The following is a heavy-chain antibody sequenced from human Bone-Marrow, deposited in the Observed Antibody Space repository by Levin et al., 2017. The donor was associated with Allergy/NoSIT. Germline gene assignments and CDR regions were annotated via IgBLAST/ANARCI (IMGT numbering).Heavy chain of an antibody. D-gene: IGHD6-13*01. Sequence: SQTLSLTCAVYGGSFRGYYWSWIRQPPGKGLEWIGEINHSGSTNYNPSLKSRVTISVDTSKNQFSLKLSSVTAADTAVYYCARGLGRVEPQLEFYYYGMDVWGQGITVTVSS. J-gene: IGHJ6*02. CDR2: INHSGST. V-gene: IGHV4-34*01. CDR1: GGSFRGYY. CDR3: ARGLGRVEPQLEFYYYGMDV.